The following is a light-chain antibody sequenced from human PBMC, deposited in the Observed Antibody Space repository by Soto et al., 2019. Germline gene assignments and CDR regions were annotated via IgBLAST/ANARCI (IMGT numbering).Light chain of an antibody. Sequence: DIVMTQSPDSLAVSLGERATINCKSSQSVLYSSNNKNYLAWYQQKPGQPPKLLIYWASTRESGVPDRFSGSGSGTDFPLPISSLQAEDVAVYYCQQYYSTPPLTFGGGTKVEIK. J-gene: IGKJ4*01. CDR3: QQYYSTPPLT. CDR2: WAS. V-gene: IGKV4-1*01. CDR1: QSVLYSSNNKNY.